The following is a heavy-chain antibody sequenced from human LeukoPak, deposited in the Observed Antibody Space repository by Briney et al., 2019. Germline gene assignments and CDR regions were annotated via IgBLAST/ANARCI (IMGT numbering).Heavy chain of an antibody. CDR2: IIPILGIA. Sequence: SVKVSCKASGGTFSSYAISWVRQAPGQGLEWMGRIIPILGIANYAQKFQGRVTITADKSTSTAYMELSSLRSEDTAVYYCARELVRCWFDPWGQGTLVTVSS. CDR1: GGTFSSYA. J-gene: IGHJ5*02. CDR3: ARELVRCWFDP. V-gene: IGHV1-69*04. D-gene: IGHD1-26*01.